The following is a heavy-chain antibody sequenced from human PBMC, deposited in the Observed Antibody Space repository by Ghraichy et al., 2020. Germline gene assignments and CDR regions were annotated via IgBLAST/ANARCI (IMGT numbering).Heavy chain of an antibody. V-gene: IGHV1-8*01. J-gene: IGHJ6*03. D-gene: IGHD5-18*01. CDR2: MNPNSGNT. CDR3: ARFNSGYSYGYDYYYYYYMDV. Sequence: ASVKVSCKASGYTFTSYDINWVRQATGQGLEWMGWMNPNSGNTGYAQKFQGRVTMTRNTSISTAYMELSSLRSEDPAVYYCARFNSGYSYGYDYYYYYYMDVWGKGTTVTVSS. CDR1: GYTFTSYD.